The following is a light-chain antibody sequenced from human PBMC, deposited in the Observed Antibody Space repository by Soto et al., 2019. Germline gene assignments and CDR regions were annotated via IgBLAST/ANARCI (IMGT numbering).Light chain of an antibody. CDR2: GNS. CDR3: QSYDTSLSGSGV. V-gene: IGLV1-40*01. Sequence: QSALTQPPSVSGAPGQRVTISCTGSSSNIGANYDVHWYQQLPGTAPKLLIYGNSNRPSGVPDRFSGSKSGTSASLAITGLQAEDEADYYCQSYDTSLSGSGVFGGGTKLTVL. CDR1: SSNIGANYD. J-gene: IGLJ2*01.